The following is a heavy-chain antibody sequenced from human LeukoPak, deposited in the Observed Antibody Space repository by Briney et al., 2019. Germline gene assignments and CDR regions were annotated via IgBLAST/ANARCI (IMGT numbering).Heavy chain of an antibody. CDR1: GGSISSSSYY. V-gene: IGHV4-39*01. Sequence: SETLSLTCTVSGGSISSSSYYWGWIRQPPGKGLEWIGSIYYSGSTYYNPSLKSRVTISVDTSKNQFSLKLSSVTAADTAVYYCARNTVLRYFDWLSTDGMDVWGQGTTVTVS. CDR2: IYYSGST. J-gene: IGHJ6*02. CDR3: ARNTVLRYFDWLSTDGMDV. D-gene: IGHD3-9*01.